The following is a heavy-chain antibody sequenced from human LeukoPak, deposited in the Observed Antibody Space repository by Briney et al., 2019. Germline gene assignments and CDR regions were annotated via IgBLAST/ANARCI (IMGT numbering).Heavy chain of an antibody. Sequence: PGGSLRLSCAASGFTFSDYYMSWIRQAPGKGLEWVSYISDGGKTKYYADSVKGRFTISRDNAKDSLYLQMNSLRAEDTAVYYCARDYSGWSLDPWGQGTLVTVSS. CDR1: GFTFSDYY. CDR2: ISDGGKTK. D-gene: IGHD5-12*01. V-gene: IGHV3-11*01. J-gene: IGHJ5*02. CDR3: ARDYSGWSLDP.